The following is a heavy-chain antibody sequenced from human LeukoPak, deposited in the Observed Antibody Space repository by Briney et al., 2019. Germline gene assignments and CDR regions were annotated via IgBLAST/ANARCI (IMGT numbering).Heavy chain of an antibody. CDR1: GGSISSGSYY. D-gene: IGHD5-24*01. V-gene: IGHV4-61*02. CDR2: IYTSGST. CDR3: ARARDGYNFWAFDI. Sequence: SETLSLTCTVSGGSISSGSYYWSWIRQPAGKGLEWIGRIYTSGSTNYNPSLKSRVTISVDTSKNQFSLKLSSVTAADTAVYYCARARDGYNFWAFDIWGQGTMVTVSS. J-gene: IGHJ3*02.